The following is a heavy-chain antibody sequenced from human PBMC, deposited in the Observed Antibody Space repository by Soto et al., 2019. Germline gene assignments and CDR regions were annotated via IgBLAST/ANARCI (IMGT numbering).Heavy chain of an antibody. J-gene: IGHJ5*02. CDR2: IYYSGST. CDR3: ARQKQYCSGGSCFWWFDP. CDR1: GGSVSSGSYY. Sequence: PSETLSLTCTVSGGSVSSGSYYWSWIRQPPGKGLEWIGYIYYSGSTNYNPSLKSRVAISVDTSKNQFSLKLSSVTAADTAVYYCARQKQYCSGGSCFWWFDPWGQGTLVTVSS. D-gene: IGHD2-15*01. V-gene: IGHV4-61*01.